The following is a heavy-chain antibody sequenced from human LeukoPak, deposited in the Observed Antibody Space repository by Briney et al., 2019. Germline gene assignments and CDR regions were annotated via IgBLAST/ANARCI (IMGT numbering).Heavy chain of an antibody. CDR3: ARDQTRYCSGGSCEADAFDI. V-gene: IGHV4-34*01. Sequence: PSETLSLTCAVYGGSFSGYYWSWIRQPPGKGLEWIGEINHSGSTNYNPSLKSRVTISVDTSKNQFSLKLSSVTAADTAVYHCARDQTRYCSGGSCEADAFDIWGQGTMVTVSS. D-gene: IGHD2-15*01. CDR2: INHSGST. CDR1: GGSFSGYY. J-gene: IGHJ3*02.